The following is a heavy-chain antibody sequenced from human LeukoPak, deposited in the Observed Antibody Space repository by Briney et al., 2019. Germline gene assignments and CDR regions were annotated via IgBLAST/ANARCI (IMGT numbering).Heavy chain of an antibody. Sequence: ASVTVSFKASGYTFATYDINWVRQATGQGLEWMGWMNPNSGNKGYAQKFQGRVTITRNTSISTAYMELSSLRSEDTAVYYCAREYYYDTSGYDYWGQGTLVTVSS. D-gene: IGHD3-22*01. CDR2: MNPNSGNK. CDR1: GYTFATYD. CDR3: AREYYYDTSGYDY. J-gene: IGHJ4*02. V-gene: IGHV1-8*03.